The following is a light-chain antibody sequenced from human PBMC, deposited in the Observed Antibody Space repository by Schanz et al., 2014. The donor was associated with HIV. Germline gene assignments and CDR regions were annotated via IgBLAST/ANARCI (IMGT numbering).Light chain of an antibody. CDR2: GAS. J-gene: IGKJ3*01. CDR1: QTVSNGY. Sequence: EIVLTQSPGTLSLSLGERATLSCRASQTVSNGYLAWFQQKPGQAPRLLIYGASSRATGIPDRFSGSGSGTAFTPTISRLEHEHFAVYYCQQYGSSFGPGTKVEIK. CDR3: QQYGSS. V-gene: IGKV3-20*01.